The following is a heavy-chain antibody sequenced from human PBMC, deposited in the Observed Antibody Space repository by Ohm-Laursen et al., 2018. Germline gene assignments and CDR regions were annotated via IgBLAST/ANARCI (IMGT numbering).Heavy chain of an antibody. V-gene: IGHV1-2*02. Sequence: SVKVSCKASGYTFTGYYMHWVRQAPGQGLEWMGWINPNSGGTNYAQKFQGRVTMTRDTSISTAYMELSRLRSDDTAVYYCAREDAYGYVYYYGMDVWGQGTTVTVSS. J-gene: IGHJ6*02. D-gene: IGHD4-17*01. CDR3: AREDAYGYVYYYGMDV. CDR1: GYTFTGYY. CDR2: INPNSGGT.